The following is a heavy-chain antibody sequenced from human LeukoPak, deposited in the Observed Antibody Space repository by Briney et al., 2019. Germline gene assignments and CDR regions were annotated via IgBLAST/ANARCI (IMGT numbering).Heavy chain of an antibody. CDR2: MNPNSGNT. D-gene: IGHD2-15*01. CDR1: GYTFTSYD. Sequence: GASVKVSCKASGYTFTSYDINWVRQATGQGLEWMGWMNPNSGNTGYAQKFQGRVTMTRNTSISTAYMELSSLRSEDTAVYYCAGAAWVGGYCSGGSCYGTYNWFDPWGQGTLVTVSS. J-gene: IGHJ5*02. CDR3: AGAAWVGGYCSGGSCYGTYNWFDP. V-gene: IGHV1-8*01.